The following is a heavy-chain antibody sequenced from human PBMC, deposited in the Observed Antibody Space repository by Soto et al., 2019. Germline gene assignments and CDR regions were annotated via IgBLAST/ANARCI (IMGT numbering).Heavy chain of an antibody. J-gene: IGHJ4*02. D-gene: IGHD5-12*01. CDR3: ARGADIVATIEWGLDY. CDR2: INHSGST. CDR1: GGSFSGYY. V-gene: IGHV4-34*01. Sequence: QVQLQQWGAGLLKPSETLSLTCAVYGGSFSGYYWSWIRQPPGKGLEWIGEINHSGSTNYNPSLKSRVTISVDTSKNQFSLKLSSVTAADTAVYYCARGADIVATIEWGLDYWGQGTLVTVSS.